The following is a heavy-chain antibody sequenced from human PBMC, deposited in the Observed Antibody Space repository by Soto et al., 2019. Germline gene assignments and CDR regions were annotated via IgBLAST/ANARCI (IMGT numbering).Heavy chain of an antibody. CDR1: GFSVGSSY. Sequence: EVQLVESGGGLVQPGGSLRLSCAASGFSVGSSYLYWVRQAPGRGLQWVSSICVDGTTYYTDSVKGRFSISRDSSKNTLYLQMNSLGAEDTALYYCIKGKVGTDPNWLDPWGQGSLVTVSS. J-gene: IGHJ5*02. CDR2: ICVDGTT. D-gene: IGHD2-21*02. V-gene: IGHV3-66*01. CDR3: IKGKVGTDPNWLDP.